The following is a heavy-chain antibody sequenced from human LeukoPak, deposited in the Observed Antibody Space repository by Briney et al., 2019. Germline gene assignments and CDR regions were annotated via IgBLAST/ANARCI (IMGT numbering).Heavy chain of an antibody. V-gene: IGHV3-23*01. CDR3: AKDERRGGPDDY. J-gene: IGHJ4*02. Sequence: GGTLRLSCAASGFTFSSYGMSWVRQAPGKGLEWVSAISGSGGSTYYADSVKGRSTISRDNSKNTLYLQMNSLRAEDTAVYYCAKDERRGGPDDYWGQGTLVTVSS. CDR1: GFTFSSYG. CDR2: ISGSGGST. D-gene: IGHD1-1*01.